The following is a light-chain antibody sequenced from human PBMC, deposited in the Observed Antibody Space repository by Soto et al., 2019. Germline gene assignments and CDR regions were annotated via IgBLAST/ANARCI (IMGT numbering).Light chain of an antibody. CDR2: AAS. CDR3: QQSYSTPFST. Sequence: DIQMNQSPSSLSASVGDRVTITCRASQSISSYLNWYQQKPGKAPKLLIYAASSLQSWVPSRFSGSGSGTDFTLTISSLQPEDFATYYCQQSYSTPFSTFGQGTRLEI. V-gene: IGKV1-39*01. J-gene: IGKJ5*01. CDR1: QSISSY.